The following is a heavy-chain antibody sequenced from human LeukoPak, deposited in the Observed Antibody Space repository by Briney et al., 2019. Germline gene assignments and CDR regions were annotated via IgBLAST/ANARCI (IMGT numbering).Heavy chain of an antibody. V-gene: IGHV4-34*01. CDR1: GGSFSGYY. D-gene: IGHD3-22*01. CDR2: INHSGST. Sequence: SETLSLTCAVYGGSFSGYYWSWIRQPPGKGLEWIGEINHSGSTNYNPSLKSRVTISVDTSKNQFSLKLSSVTAADTAVYYCARGPLRIYYDSSGNGMDVWGQGTTVTVSS. J-gene: IGHJ6*02. CDR3: ARGPLRIYYDSSGNGMDV.